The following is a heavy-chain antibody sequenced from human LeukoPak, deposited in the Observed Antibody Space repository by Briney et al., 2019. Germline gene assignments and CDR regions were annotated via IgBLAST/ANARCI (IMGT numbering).Heavy chain of an antibody. V-gene: IGHV4-39*07. CDR2: IYYSGGT. D-gene: IGHD6-13*01. CDR1: GGSISSSSYY. J-gene: IGHJ6*02. Sequence: SETLSLTCTVSGGSISSSSYYWGWIRQPPGKGLEWIGSIYYSGGTYYNPSLKSRVTISVDTSKNQFSLKLSSVTAADTAVYYCARALQQQLASRYYYYYGMDVWGQGTTVTVSS. CDR3: ARALQQQLASRYYYYYGMDV.